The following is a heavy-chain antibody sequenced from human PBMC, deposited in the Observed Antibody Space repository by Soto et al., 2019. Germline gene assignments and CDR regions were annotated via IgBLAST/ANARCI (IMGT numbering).Heavy chain of an antibody. V-gene: IGHV4-31*03. Sequence: QVQLQESGPGLVKPSQTLSLTCTVSGGSISSGGYFWSWIRQPPGKGLEWIGNIFYSGTPYYNPSLKGRVTISVDTSKNQFSLQLSSVTAADTAVYFCARGVLYWGQGTLVTVSS. D-gene: IGHD1-1*01. J-gene: IGHJ4*02. CDR2: IFYSGTP. CDR1: GGSISSGGYF. CDR3: ARGVLY.